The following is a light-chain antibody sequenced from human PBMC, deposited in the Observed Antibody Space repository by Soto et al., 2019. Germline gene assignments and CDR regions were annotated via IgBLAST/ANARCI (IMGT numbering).Light chain of an antibody. CDR1: QSVSSRY. CDR3: HQYASSRT. V-gene: IGKV3-20*01. J-gene: IGKJ1*01. CDR2: AAS. Sequence: EIVLTQSPVTLSLSPGERATLSCRASQSVSSRYFAWYQQKPGQAPRLLIYAASSRAAGIPDRFSGSVSGTDFSLTISRLEPEDFAVYYCHQYASSRTFGPGTKVE.